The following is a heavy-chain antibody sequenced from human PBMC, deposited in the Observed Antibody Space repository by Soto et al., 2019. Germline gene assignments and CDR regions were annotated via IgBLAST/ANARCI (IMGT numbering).Heavy chain of an antibody. D-gene: IGHD3-22*01. CDR1: GFTFDDYA. J-gene: IGHJ6*02. V-gene: IGHV3-43D*03. CDR2: ISWDGGST. Sequence: GGSLRLSCAASGFTFDDYAMHWVRQAPGKGLEWVSLISWDGGSTYYADSVKGRFTISRDNSKNSLYLQMNSLRAEDTALYYCAKGAPNYYDSSGYLTYYYYGMDVWGQGTTGTVSS. CDR3: AKGAPNYYDSSGYLTYYYYGMDV.